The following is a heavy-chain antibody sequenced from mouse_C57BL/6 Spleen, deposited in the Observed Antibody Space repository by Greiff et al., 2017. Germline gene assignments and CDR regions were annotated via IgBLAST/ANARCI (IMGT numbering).Heavy chain of an antibody. J-gene: IGHJ2*01. V-gene: IGHV1-15*01. Sequence: VKLQESGAELVRPGASVTLSCKASGYTFTDYEMHWVKQTPVHGLEWIGAIDPETGGTAYNQKFKGKAILTADKSSSTAYMELRSLTSEDSAVYYCTRGDFDGYYHYFDYWGQGTTLTVSS. CDR2: IDPETGGT. CDR3: TRGDFDGYYHYFDY. CDR1: GYTFTDYE. D-gene: IGHD2-3*01.